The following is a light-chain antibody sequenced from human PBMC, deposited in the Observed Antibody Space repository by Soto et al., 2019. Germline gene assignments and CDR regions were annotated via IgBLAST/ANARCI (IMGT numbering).Light chain of an antibody. V-gene: IGKV3-20*01. Sequence: EIVLTQSPGTLSLSPGERATLSCRASQSFGSTFLAWYQQKPGQAPMLLIYGASTRATGIPDRFSGSASGTDFTLTISRLEPEDFAVYYCQQYGSSLLTFGGGTKVEIK. CDR1: QSFGSTF. CDR2: GAS. J-gene: IGKJ4*01. CDR3: QQYGSSLLT.